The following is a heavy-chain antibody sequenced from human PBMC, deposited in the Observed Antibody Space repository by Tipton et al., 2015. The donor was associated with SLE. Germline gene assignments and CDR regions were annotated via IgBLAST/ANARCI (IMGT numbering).Heavy chain of an antibody. V-gene: IGHV3-48*01. J-gene: IGHJ4*02. CDR1: GFTFSSYS. CDR3: ASPKGVSEPSYFDY. CDR2: ISSSSSTI. D-gene: IGHD6-6*01. Sequence: SLRLSCAASGFTFSSYSMNWVRQAPGKGLEWVSYISSSSSTIYYADSVKGRFTISRDNAKNSLYLQMNSLRAEDTAVYYCASPKGVSEPSYFDYWGQGTLVTVSS.